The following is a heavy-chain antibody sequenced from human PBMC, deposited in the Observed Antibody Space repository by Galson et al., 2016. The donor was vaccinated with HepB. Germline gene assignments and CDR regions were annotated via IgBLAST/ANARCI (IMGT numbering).Heavy chain of an antibody. CDR1: GFTFSIHD. D-gene: IGHD1-1*01. V-gene: IGHV3-13*01. CDR3: ARGKSLLTMPWNYGSDV. J-gene: IGHJ6*04. Sequence: SLRLSCAASGFTFSIHDMHWVRQVTGKGLEWVSAIETAGDTYYPDSVKGRFTISRENAKNSLYLQMNDLRAGDTAVYYCARGKSLLTMPWNYGSDVWGKGTAVTVSS. CDR2: IETAGDT.